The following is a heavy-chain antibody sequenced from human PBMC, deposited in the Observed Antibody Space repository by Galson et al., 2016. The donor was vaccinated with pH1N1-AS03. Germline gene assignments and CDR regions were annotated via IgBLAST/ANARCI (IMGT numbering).Heavy chain of an antibody. D-gene: IGHD1-1*01. CDR1: GGTFNKYA. J-gene: IGHJ3*01. Sequence: SVKVSCKASGGTFNKYAITWVRQAPGQGLEWMGGIIPIFGNSDYAQKFQGRVTISTDKSTTTAYMELSSLRSEDTAVYYCAKTTGGVSKSGAFDVWGQGTMVTVSS. CDR2: IIPIFGNS. CDR3: AKTTGGVSKSGAFDV. V-gene: IGHV1-69*05.